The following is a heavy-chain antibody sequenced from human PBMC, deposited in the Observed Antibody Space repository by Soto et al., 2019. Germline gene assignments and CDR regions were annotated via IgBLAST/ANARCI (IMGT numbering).Heavy chain of an antibody. CDR3: ARGFRRAAAPIDS. CDR2: TSSSSI. Sequence: GGSLRLSCAASGFPFSDYYMSWIRQAPGKGLQWVSYTSSSSIFYADSVKGRFSISRDNVKNSLYLQMSSLRVEDTAVYYCARGFRRAAAPIDSWGQGTL. V-gene: IGHV3-11*01. D-gene: IGHD6-13*01. J-gene: IGHJ4*02. CDR1: GFPFSDYY.